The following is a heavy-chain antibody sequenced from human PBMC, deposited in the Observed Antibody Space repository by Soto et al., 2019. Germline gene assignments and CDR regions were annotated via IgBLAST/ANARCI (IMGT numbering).Heavy chain of an antibody. CDR2: INPNSGGT. V-gene: IGHV1-2*04. CDR3: ARADCSSTSCQRGGWFDP. D-gene: IGHD2-2*01. CDR1: GYTFTGYY. Sequence: QVPLVQSGAEVKKPGASVKVSCKASGYTFTGYYMHWVRQAPGQGLEWMGWINPNSGGTNYAQKFQGWVTMTRDTSISTAYMELSRLRSDDTAVYYCARADCSSTSCQRGGWFDPWGQGTLVTVSS. J-gene: IGHJ5*02.